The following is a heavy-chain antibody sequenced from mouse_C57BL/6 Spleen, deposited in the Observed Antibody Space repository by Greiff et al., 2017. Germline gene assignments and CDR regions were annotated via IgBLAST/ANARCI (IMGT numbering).Heavy chain of an antibody. CDR1: GYTFTSYG. CDR2: IYPRSGNT. Sequence: QVQLQQSGAELARPGASVKLSCKASGYTFTSYGISWVKQRTGQGLEWIGEIYPRSGNTYYNEKFKGKATLTADKSSSTAYMELRSLTSEDSAVYFCARGDYDVPWVAYWGQGTLVTVSA. D-gene: IGHD2-4*01. V-gene: IGHV1-81*01. J-gene: IGHJ3*01. CDR3: ARGDYDVPWVAY.